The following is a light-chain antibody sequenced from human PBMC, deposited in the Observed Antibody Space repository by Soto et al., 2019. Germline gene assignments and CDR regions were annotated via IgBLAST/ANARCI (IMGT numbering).Light chain of an antibody. CDR3: QQYNSYSPGYT. J-gene: IGKJ2*01. CDR1: QSISSW. V-gene: IGKV1-5*03. Sequence: DIQMTQSPSTLSASVGDRVTITCRASQSISSWLAWYQQKPGKAPKLLIYKASSLESGVPSRFSGSGSGTELTLTISSLQPDDFAFEYCQQYNSYSPGYTFGQGTKLEIK. CDR2: KAS.